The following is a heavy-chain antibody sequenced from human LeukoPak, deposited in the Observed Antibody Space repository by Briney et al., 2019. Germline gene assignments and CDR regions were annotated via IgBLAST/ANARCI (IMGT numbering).Heavy chain of an antibody. D-gene: IGHD3-3*01. CDR2: LRSTVHGGPA. J-gene: IGHJ4*02. Sequence: GGSLRLSCSTFGFNFANYGVSWFRQAPRQGLEWVGFLRSTVHGGPAEYAASVEGRFIISRDDSKSIAYLQMNSLKTEDTAVYYCTRAGGYDFWIDYWGQGTLVTVSS. CDR3: TRAGGYDFWIDY. CDR1: GFNFANYG. V-gene: IGHV3-49*03.